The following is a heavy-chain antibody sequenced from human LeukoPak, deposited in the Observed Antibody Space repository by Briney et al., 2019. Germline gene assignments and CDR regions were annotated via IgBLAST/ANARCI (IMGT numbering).Heavy chain of an antibody. CDR2: IYHSGST. CDR3: ARTLWFGEFRFDP. CDR1: GYSISSGYY. D-gene: IGHD3-10*01. Sequence: SETLSLTCAVSGYSISSGYYWGWIRQPPGKGLEWIGSIYHSGSTYYNPSLKSRVTISVDTSKNQFYLKLSSVTAADTAVYYCARTLWFGEFRFDPWGQGTLVTVSS. V-gene: IGHV4-38-2*01. J-gene: IGHJ5*02.